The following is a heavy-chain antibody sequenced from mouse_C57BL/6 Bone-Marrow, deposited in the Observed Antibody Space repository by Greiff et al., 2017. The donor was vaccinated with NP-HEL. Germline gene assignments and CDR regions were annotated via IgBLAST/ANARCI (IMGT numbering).Heavy chain of an antibody. CDR2: ISNGGGST. D-gene: IGHD1-1*01. J-gene: IGHJ1*03. CDR1: GFTFSDYY. CDR3: ASYGSSYGYFDV. Sequence: EVKVVESGGGLVQPGGSLKLSCAASGFTFSDYYMYWVRQTPEKRLEWVAYISNGGGSTYYPDTVKGRFTISRDNAKNTLYLQMSRLKSEDTAMYYCASYGSSYGYFDVWGTGTTVTVSS. V-gene: IGHV5-12*01.